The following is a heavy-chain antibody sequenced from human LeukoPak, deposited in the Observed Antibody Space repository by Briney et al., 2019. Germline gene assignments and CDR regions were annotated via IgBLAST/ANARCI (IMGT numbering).Heavy chain of an antibody. CDR3: ARVSATYYYYYYMDV. J-gene: IGHJ6*03. Sequence: AETLSLTCAVYGGSFSGYYWSWIRQPPGKGLEWIGEINHSGSTNYNPSLKSRVTISVDTSKNQFSLKLSSVTAADTAVYYCARVSATYYYYYYMDVWGKGTTVTVSS. CDR1: GGSFSGYY. CDR2: INHSGST. V-gene: IGHV4-34*01.